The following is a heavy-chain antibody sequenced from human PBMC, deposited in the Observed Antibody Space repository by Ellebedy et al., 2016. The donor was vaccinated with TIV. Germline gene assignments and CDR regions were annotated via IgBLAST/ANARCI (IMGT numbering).Heavy chain of an antibody. J-gene: IGHJ3*02. CDR1: GFTVSYTY. CDR3: ARRITGTYGDDALDI. V-gene: IGHV3-53*01. Sequence: GGSLRLSCGASGFTVSYTYMSWVRQAPGKGLEWVSLIDTGGDTYYADSVKGRFTISRDSSKNTVFLQMNSLRADDTAVYYCARRITGTYGDDALDIWGQGTMVTVS. D-gene: IGHD1-7*01. CDR2: IDTGGDT.